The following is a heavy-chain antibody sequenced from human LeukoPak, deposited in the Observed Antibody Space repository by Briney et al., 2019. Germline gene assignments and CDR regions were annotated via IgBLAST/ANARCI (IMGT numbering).Heavy chain of an antibody. CDR2: INHSGST. J-gene: IGHJ4*02. CDR1: GGSFSGYY. Sequence: PSETLSLTCAVYGGSFSGYYWSWIRQPPGKGLEWIGEINHSGSTNYNPSLKSRVTISVDTSKNQFSLKLSSVTAADTAVYYCASSPNYDYVWGSYRPTYYFDYWGQGTLVTVPS. CDR3: ASSPNYDYVWGSYRPTYYFDY. V-gene: IGHV4-34*01. D-gene: IGHD3-16*02.